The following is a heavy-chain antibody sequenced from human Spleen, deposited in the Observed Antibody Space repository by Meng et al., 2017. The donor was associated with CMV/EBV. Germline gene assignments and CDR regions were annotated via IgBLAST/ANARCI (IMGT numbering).Heavy chain of an antibody. Sequence: FALTWVRQAPGQGLEWMGGFIPAFGTPDYAQKFQGRMTISTDESTSTAYMELSSLRSDDTAVYYCARAKVIDCSSTSCYRKNWFDPWGQGTLVTVSS. V-gene: IGHV1-69*05. J-gene: IGHJ5*02. CDR3: ARAKVIDCSSTSCYRKNWFDP. CDR2: FIPAFGTP. D-gene: IGHD2-2*01. CDR1: FA.